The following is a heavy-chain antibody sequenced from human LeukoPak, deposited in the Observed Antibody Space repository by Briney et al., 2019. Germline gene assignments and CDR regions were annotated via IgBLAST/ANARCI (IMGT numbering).Heavy chain of an antibody. V-gene: IGHV4-34*01. CDR1: GGSFSGYY. J-gene: IGHJ4*02. Sequence: SETLSLTCAVYGGSFSGYYWTWVRQPPGKGLEWIGEINHSGTTNYNPSLKSRVTISVDTSKKQFSLKLTSVTAADTAMFYCASCNSTVTTYDYWGQGTLVTVFS. D-gene: IGHD2/OR15-2a*01. CDR2: INHSGTT. CDR3: ASCNSTVTTYDY.